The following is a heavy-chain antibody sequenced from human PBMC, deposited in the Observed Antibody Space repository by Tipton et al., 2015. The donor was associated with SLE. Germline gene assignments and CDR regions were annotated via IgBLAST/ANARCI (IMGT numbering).Heavy chain of an antibody. CDR3: ARDRVVGAEGGGYYLDY. V-gene: IGHV3-23*03. D-gene: IGHD1-26*01. CDR1: GFSFSSRA. Sequence: SPPLSCAASGFSFSSRAISWVRQAPGKGLEWVSVTYRGGTSYYVGSVRGRFTSSRDDSKNTLFLQMDSLTAEDTAVYYCARDRVVGAEGGGYYLDYWGQGTLVTVSS. CDR2: TYRGGTS. J-gene: IGHJ4*02.